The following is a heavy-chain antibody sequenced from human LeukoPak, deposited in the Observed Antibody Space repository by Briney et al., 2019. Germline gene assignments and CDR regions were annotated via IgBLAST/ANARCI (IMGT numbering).Heavy chain of an antibody. CDR2: ISGSGADT. Sequence: GGSLRLSCAASGFPFSTYAMGWVRQAPGKGLEWVSHISGSGADTYYADSVKGRFTISRDNSKNTLYLQMNSLRAEDTAVYYCAKALTITIFGVVIKPEDAFDIWGQGTMVTVSS. CDR1: GFPFSTYA. J-gene: IGHJ3*02. V-gene: IGHV3-23*01. CDR3: AKALTITIFGVVIKPEDAFDI. D-gene: IGHD3-3*01.